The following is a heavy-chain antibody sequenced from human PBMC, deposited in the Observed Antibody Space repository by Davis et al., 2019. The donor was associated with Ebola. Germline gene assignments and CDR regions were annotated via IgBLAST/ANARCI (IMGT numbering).Heavy chain of an antibody. CDR2: VYYSGST. CDR1: GGSISSYY. V-gene: IGHV4-59*08. Sequence: SETLSLTCTVSGGSISSYYWSWIRQPPGKGLEWIGYVYYSGSTDYNSSLKSRVIISVNTSKNQFSLKLSSVTAADTAVYYCARDRSKAVWFDPWGQGTLVTVSS. D-gene: IGHD6-19*01. J-gene: IGHJ5*02. CDR3: ARDRSKAVWFDP.